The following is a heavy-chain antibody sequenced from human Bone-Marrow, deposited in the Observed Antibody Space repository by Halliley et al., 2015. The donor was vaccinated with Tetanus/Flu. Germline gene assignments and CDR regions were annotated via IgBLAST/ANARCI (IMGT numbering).Heavy chain of an antibody. Sequence: QLVQSGAEVKKPGESLKISCQASGYSFTTYWIGWVRQMPGKALEWMGIIHPVGSDTRYSPSFQGQVTISADKSVTTAYLQWSSLKASDAAMYYCARHGEYCSGGSCYSHEDLDFDSWGQGTLVTVSS. J-gene: IGHJ4*02. CDR3: ARHGEYCSGGSCYSHEDLDFDS. V-gene: IGHV5-51*01. CDR1: GYSFTTYW. D-gene: IGHD2-15*01. CDR2: IHPVGSDT.